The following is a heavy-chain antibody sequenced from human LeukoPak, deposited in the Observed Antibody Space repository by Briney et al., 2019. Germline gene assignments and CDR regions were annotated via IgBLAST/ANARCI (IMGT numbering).Heavy chain of an antibody. D-gene: IGHD1-26*01. CDR1: GFTFSSSA. J-gene: IGHJ5*02. V-gene: IGHV3-73*01. Sequence: PGGSLRLSCAASGFTFSSSAIHWVRQSSGKGLEWVGQIDKKDKGYATATAYAASVKGRFTISRDDSINTAYLQMKSLKTEDTALYYCTRDSGTYNWFDPWGQGTLVTVS. CDR2: IDKKDKGYATAT. CDR3: TRDSGTYNWFDP.